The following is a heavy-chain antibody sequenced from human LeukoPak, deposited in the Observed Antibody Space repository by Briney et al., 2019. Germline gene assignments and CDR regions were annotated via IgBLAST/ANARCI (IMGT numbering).Heavy chain of an antibody. J-gene: IGHJ6*03. CDR3: ARGGSTLHSAGGHDIEFYYYYYMDV. D-gene: IGHD3-9*01. CDR1: GDSITSGSYY. CDR2: IFISGGT. V-gene: IGHV4-61*02. Sequence: SETLSLTCTVSGDSITSGSYYWSWIRQLAGKGLEWIGRIFISGGTNYNPSLRSRVTMSLDTSKNQFSLKLYSVTAADTAVYYCARGGSTLHSAGGHDIEFYYYYYMDVWGKGTTVTISS.